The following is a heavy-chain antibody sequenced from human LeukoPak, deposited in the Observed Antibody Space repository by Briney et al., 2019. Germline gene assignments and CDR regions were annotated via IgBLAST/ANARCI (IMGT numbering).Heavy chain of an antibody. J-gene: IGHJ4*02. V-gene: IGHV3-23*01. Sequence: PGGSLRLSCAASGFTFSNYVMSWVRQAPGKGLEWVSAISGSGGSTYYADSVKGRFTISRDNSKNTLYLQMNSLRAEDTAVYYCAKGPYSSSWDYFDYWGQGTLVTVSS. CDR2: ISGSGGST. D-gene: IGHD6-13*01. CDR3: AKGPYSSSWDYFDY. CDR1: GFTFSNYV.